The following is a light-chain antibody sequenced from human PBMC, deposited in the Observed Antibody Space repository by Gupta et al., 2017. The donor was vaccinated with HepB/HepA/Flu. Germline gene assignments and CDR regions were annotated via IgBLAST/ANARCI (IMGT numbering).Light chain of an antibody. J-gene: IGLJ3*02. CDR2: STD. CDR1: TGAVTSGSY. CDR3: LLYYRGAVV. V-gene: IGLV7-43*01. Sequence: QTVVTQEPSLTVSPGGTVTLTCAFNTGAVTSGSYPNWFQQKPGQAPRALIHSTDNKHSWTPDRFSGFLLGGKAALTLSGVQPEDEAEYYCLLYYRGAVVFGGGTRLTVL.